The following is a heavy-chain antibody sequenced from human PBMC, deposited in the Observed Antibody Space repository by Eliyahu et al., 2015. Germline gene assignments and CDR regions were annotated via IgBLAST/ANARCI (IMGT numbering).Heavy chain of an antibody. CDR2: TRNKANSYTT. D-gene: IGHD3-10*01. Sequence: EVQLXESGGGLVQPGGSLRLSCAASGFXFSDHDMDWVRQAPGKGLEWVGLTRNKANSYTTQYAASVKGRFTISRDDSKNLLYLQMNSLKTEDTAVYYCTSWQFGEPNWGQGTLVTVSS. CDR1: GFXFSDHD. CDR3: TSWQFGEPN. V-gene: IGHV3-72*01. J-gene: IGHJ4*02.